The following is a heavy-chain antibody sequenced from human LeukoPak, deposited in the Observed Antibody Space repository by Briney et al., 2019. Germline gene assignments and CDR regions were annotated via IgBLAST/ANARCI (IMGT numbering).Heavy chain of an antibody. CDR2: IRYDGSNK. CDR1: GFTFDDYA. V-gene: IGHV3-30*02. CDR3: AKDRGGSYSNGFDI. D-gene: IGHD1-26*01. J-gene: IGHJ3*02. Sequence: GGSLRLSCAASGFTFDDYAMHWVRQAPGKGLEWVAFIRYDGSNKYYADSVKGRITISRGNSKNTLYVQMNSLRAEDTAVYYCAKDRGGSYSNGFDIWGQGTMVTVSS.